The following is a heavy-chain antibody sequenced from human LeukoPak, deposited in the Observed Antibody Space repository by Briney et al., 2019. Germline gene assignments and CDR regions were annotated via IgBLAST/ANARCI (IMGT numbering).Heavy chain of an antibody. D-gene: IGHD3-9*01. CDR3: ARRNDWLNAFDI. CDR1: GGSISSGDYY. J-gene: IGHJ3*02. Sequence: PSQTLSLTCTVSGGSISSGDYYWSWIRQPPGKGLEWIGYIYYSGSTYYNPSLKSRVTISVDTSKNQFSLKLSSVTAADTAVYYCARRNDWLNAFDIWGQGTMVTVSS. V-gene: IGHV4-30-4*01. CDR2: IYYSGST.